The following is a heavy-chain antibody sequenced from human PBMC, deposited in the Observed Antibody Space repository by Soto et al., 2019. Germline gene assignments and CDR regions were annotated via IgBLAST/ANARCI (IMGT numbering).Heavy chain of an antibody. CDR3: ARAGEGVVVPAATPYYMDV. D-gene: IGHD2-2*01. CDR1: GFTFSSYS. J-gene: IGHJ6*03. V-gene: IGHV3-21*01. Sequence: GGSLRLSCAASGFTFSSYSMNWVRQAPGKGLEWVSSISSSSSYIYYADSVKGRFTISRDNAKNSLYLQMNSLRAEDTAVYYCARAGEGVVVPAATPYYMDVWGKGTTVTVSS. CDR2: ISSSSSYI.